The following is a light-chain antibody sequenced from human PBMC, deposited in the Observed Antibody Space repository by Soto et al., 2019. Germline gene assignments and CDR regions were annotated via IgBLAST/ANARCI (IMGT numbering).Light chain of an antibody. CDR3: QQRIDWPLT. J-gene: IGKJ4*01. V-gene: IGKV3-11*01. CDR1: QSVSTF. CDR2: DAS. Sequence: EIVLTQSPATLSLSPGERATLSCRAPQSVSTFLAWYQQKPGQAPRLLIYDASKRATGIPTRFSGSGSGTDLTLTISSLEPEDFAVYYCQQRIDWPLTFGGGTKVEIK.